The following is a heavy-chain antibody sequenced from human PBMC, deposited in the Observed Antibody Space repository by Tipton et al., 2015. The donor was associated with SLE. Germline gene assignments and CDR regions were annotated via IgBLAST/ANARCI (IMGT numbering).Heavy chain of an antibody. CDR1: GFTFSSYS. V-gene: IGHV3-66*01. CDR3: AREGASSSGWYFDL. Sequence: SLRLSCAASGFTFSSYSMNWVRQAPGKGLEWVSVTYSTGSTYYADSVKGRFTISRDNSKNTLYLQMNSLRAEDTAVYYCAREGASSSGWYFDLWGRGTLVTVSS. D-gene: IGHD6-6*01. CDR2: TYSTGST. J-gene: IGHJ2*01.